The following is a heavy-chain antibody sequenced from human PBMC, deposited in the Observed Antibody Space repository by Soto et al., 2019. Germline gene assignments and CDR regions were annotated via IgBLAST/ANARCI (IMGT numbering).Heavy chain of an antibody. V-gene: IGHV6-1*01. J-gene: IGHJ4*02. CDR1: GDSVSSDGTA. CDR2: TYYRSKWYN. Sequence: SPTLSLTCGISGDSVSSDGTAWIWIRQSPSRGLEWLGRTYYRSKWYNEYAVSVKSRITINPDTSRNQFSLQLTSVTPEDTAVYYCARGNYAFDHWGQGALVTVSS. CDR3: ARGNYAFDH. D-gene: IGHD3-16*01.